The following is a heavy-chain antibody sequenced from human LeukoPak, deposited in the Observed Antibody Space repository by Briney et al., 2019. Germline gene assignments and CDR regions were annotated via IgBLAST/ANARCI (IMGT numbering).Heavy chain of an antibody. CDR2: SHSSGRT. D-gene: IGHD6-19*01. CDR1: GDSISNYH. CDR3: ARRDITSGWSFNY. V-gene: IGHV4-4*07. J-gene: IGHJ4*02. Sequence: TSETLSLTCSVSGDSISNYHWSWIRQPAGKGLEWIGQSHSSGRTNYNPPLESRVTVSIDTPENQFSLTIRSVTAADTAIYYCARRDITSGWSFNYWGQGILVTVS.